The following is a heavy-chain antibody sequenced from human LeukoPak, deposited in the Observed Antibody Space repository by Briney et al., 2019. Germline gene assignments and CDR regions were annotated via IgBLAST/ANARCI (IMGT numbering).Heavy chain of an antibody. CDR1: GYSFSNPW. CDR3: ARQRTSENWFDS. CDR2: IYPGDSHT. J-gene: IGHJ5*01. Sequence: KDGESLKISCKASGYSFSNPWIGWVRQMPGKGLEWMGIIYPGDSHTIYSLSFQGQITISADKSITTAYLQWSSLEASDTAMYYCARQRTSENWFDSWGQGTPVTVSS. V-gene: IGHV5-51*01. D-gene: IGHD1-14*01.